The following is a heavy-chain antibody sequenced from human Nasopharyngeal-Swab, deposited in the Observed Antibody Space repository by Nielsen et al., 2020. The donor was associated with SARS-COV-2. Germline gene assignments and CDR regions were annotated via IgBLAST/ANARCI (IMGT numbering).Heavy chain of an antibody. CDR3: ARSDYSGYDLYFDY. D-gene: IGHD5-12*01. V-gene: IGHV3-7*01. CDR1: GFTFSDYY. J-gene: IGHJ4*02. Sequence: GESLKISCAASGFTFSDYYMAWIRQAPGKGLEWVANIKQDGSEKYYVDSVKGRFTISRDNAKNSLYLQMNSLRAEDTAVYYCARSDYSGYDLYFDYWGQGTLVTVSS. CDR2: IKQDGSEK.